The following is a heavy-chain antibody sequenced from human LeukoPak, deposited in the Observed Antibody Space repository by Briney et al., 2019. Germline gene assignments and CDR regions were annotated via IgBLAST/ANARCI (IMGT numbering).Heavy chain of an antibody. V-gene: IGHV1-69*04. CDR2: IIPVLGVS. CDR1: GGSFSSFV. D-gene: IGHD3-10*01. Sequence: SSVKVSCKASGGSFSSFVITWVRQAPGQGLEWMGRIIPVLGVSNFAQRFQGRATITADESTNTAHMEMSRLESGDTAVYYCARVFLPNYGSGSYYSPLDYWGQGTLVTVSS. CDR3: ARVFLPNYGSGSYYSPLDY. J-gene: IGHJ4*02.